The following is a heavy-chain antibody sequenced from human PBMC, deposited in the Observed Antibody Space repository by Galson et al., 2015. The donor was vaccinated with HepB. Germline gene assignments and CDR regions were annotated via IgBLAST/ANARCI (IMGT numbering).Heavy chain of an antibody. CDR1: GGSFSSYY. Sequence: ETLSLTCVVYGGSFSSYYWTWIRQPPGKGLEWIGYIYYSGSTNYNPSLKSRVTISVDTSKNQFSLKLSSVTAADTAVYYCARDPSRIAARRAFDIWGQGTMVTVSS. D-gene: IGHD6-6*01. J-gene: IGHJ3*02. CDR3: ARDPSRIAARRAFDI. CDR2: IYYSGST. V-gene: IGHV4-59*01.